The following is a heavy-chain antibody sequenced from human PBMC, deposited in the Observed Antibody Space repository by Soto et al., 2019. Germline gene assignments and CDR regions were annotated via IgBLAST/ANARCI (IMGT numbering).Heavy chain of an antibody. V-gene: IGHV3-15*07. D-gene: IGHD6-19*01. J-gene: IGHJ4*02. CDR1: GFTVTNFW. CDR3: ATWAGSLGRYPLDI. Sequence: EVMLVESGGGLVKPGGSLRLSCAASGFTVTNFWMNWVRQAPGTGLERVGRIKDKTEGDATDYAAPVKGRFAISRDDLKNTMNLQMNSLKTDAPAVYYCATWAGSLGRYPLDIWGQGTLVTFAS. CDR2: IKDKTEGDAT.